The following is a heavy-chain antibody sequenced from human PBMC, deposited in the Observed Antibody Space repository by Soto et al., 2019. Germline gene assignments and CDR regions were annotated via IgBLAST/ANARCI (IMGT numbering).Heavy chain of an antibody. V-gene: IGHV3-33*01. D-gene: IGHD2-2*01. J-gene: IGHJ6*03. CDR3: ARAPGVPAAIRAYMDV. Sequence: GGSLRLSCAASGFTFSSYGMHWVRQAPGKGLEWVAVIWYDGSNKYYADSVKGRFTISRDNSKNTLYLQMNSLRAEDTAVYYCARAPGVPAAIRAYMDVWGKGTTVTVSS. CDR2: IWYDGSNK. CDR1: GFTFSSYG.